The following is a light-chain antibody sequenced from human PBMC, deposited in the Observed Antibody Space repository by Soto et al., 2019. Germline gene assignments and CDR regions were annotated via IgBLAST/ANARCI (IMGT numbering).Light chain of an antibody. CDR1: RSIFSSY. Sequence: EIVLTQSPGTLSLSPGESDTLSCRASRSIFSSYLARYQQIPGLAPRLLIYGASSRATGIPDRFSGDGSGTDFTLKISRLEPEDFAVYYCQQYSLSPLTFGGGTKVDIK. J-gene: IGKJ4*01. V-gene: IGKV3-20*01. CDR3: QQYSLSPLT. CDR2: GAS.